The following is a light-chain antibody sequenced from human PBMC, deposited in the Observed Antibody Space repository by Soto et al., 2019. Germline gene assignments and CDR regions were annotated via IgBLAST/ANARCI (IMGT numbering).Light chain of an antibody. Sequence: EIVMTQSPATLSVSPGERATLSCRASQSVSSYLAWYQQKPGQAPRLLIYDASNRATGIPARFSGSGSGTDFTLTISSLEPEDFEVYYCQQRSNWPPLTFGGGTKVDIK. CDR1: QSVSSY. V-gene: IGKV3-11*01. CDR2: DAS. CDR3: QQRSNWPPLT. J-gene: IGKJ4*01.